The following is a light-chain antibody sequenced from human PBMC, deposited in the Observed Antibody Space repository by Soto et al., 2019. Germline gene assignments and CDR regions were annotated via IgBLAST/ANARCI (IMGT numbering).Light chain of an antibody. Sequence: EIVMTQSPATLSVSPGERATLSCRASQSVSSNLAWYQQKPGQVPRLLIYGASTRATGIPARFSGSASGTDFTLTIRSLQSEDFAVYYCQQYNNWPQTFGQGTKVEI. CDR2: GAS. V-gene: IGKV3-15*01. CDR1: QSVSSN. CDR3: QQYNNWPQT. J-gene: IGKJ1*01.